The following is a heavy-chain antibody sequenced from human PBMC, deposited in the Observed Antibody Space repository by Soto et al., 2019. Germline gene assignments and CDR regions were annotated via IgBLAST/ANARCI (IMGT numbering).Heavy chain of an antibody. CDR3: ARVSRITMVRGVLHWFDP. J-gene: IGHJ5*02. CDR1: GGSFSGYY. CDR2: INHSGST. V-gene: IGHV4-34*01. Sequence: SSETLSLTCAVYGGSFSGYYWSWIRQPPGKGLEWIGEINHSGSTNYNPSLKSRVTISVDTSKNQFSLKLSSVTAADTAVYYCARVSRITMVRGVLHWFDPWGQGTLVTVSS. D-gene: IGHD3-10*01.